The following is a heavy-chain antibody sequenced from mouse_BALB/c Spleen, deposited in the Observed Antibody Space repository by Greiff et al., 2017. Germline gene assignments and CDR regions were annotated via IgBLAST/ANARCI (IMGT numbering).Heavy chain of an antibody. CDR3: ARGIYDGYFYYAMDY. V-gene: IGHV3-6*02. Sequence: EVQRVESGPGLVKPSQSLSLTCSVTGYSITSGYYWNWIRQFPGNKLEWMGYISYDGSNNYNPSLKNRISITRDTSKNQFFLKLNSVTTEDTATYYCARGIYDGYFYYAMDYWGQGTSVTVSS. CDR2: ISYDGSN. CDR1: GYSITSGYY. J-gene: IGHJ4*01. D-gene: IGHD2-3*01.